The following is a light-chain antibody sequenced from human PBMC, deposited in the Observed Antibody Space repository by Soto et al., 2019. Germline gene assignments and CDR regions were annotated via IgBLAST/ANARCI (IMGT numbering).Light chain of an antibody. CDR2: EGS. CDR3: CSYAGSSVWV. V-gene: IGLV2-23*01. Sequence: QSALTQPASVSGSPGQSITISCTGSNSDVGSYNLVSWYQQHPGQAPKLMIYEGSKRPSGVSNRLSGSKSGNTASLTISGLQAEDEADYYCCSYAGSSVWVFGGGTKVTXL. J-gene: IGLJ3*02. CDR1: NSDVGSYNL.